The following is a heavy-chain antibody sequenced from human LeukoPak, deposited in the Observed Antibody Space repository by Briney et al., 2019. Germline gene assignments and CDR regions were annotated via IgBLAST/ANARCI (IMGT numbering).Heavy chain of an antibody. CDR3: ARGAMAGPFDY. D-gene: IGHD5-18*01. J-gene: IGHJ4*02. V-gene: IGHV3-48*03. Sequence: GGSLRLSCAASGFTFSSYEMKWVRQAPGKGLEWVSYISSSASTKYYADSVKGRFTISRDNAKNSLYLQMNSLRAEDTAVYYCARGAMAGPFDYWGQGTLVIVSS. CDR2: ISSSASTK. CDR1: GFTFSSYE.